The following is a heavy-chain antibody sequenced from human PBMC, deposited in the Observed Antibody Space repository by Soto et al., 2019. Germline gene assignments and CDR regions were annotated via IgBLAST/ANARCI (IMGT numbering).Heavy chain of an antibody. D-gene: IGHD3-10*01. J-gene: IGHJ6*02. CDR2: MYSTVTT. CDR3: ATDLWFEEISAGYYYYSMDV. Sequence: SETLSLTCTVSGVSISRGGYYWSWILQHPGKGLDWIGYMYSTVTTYYNASIKGLLTISLDTSKSPSSMQLTSETVADTGVYYCATDLWFEEISAGYYYYSMDVWGQGATVTVSS. CDR1: GVSISRGGYY. V-gene: IGHV4-31*01.